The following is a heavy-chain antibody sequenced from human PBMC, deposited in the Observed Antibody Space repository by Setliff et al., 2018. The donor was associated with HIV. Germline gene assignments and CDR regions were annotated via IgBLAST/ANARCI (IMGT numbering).Heavy chain of an antibody. J-gene: IGHJ5*02. Sequence: RASVKVSCKASGYTFNDNYIHWVRQAPGQGLEWMGRISPDIGDTNYAQTFHGRVTMTRDTSISTAYMELSSLKSDDTAVYYCARGADHFDTSGYYSFFDPWGQGTLVTVSS. CDR3: ARGADHFDTSGYYSFFDP. V-gene: IGHV1-2*06. CDR2: ISPDIGDT. CDR1: GYTFNDNY. D-gene: IGHD3-22*01.